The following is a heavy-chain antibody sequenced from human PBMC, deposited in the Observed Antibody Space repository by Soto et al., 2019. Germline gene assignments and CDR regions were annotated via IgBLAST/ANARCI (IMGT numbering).Heavy chain of an antibody. Sequence: GGSLRLSCAASGFTFSSYWMHWVRQAPGKGLVWVSRINSDGSSTSYADSVKGRFTISRDNAKNTLYLQMNSLRAEDTAVYYCARVCDLQSSCYYYYYGMDVWGQGTTVTVSS. CDR2: INSDGSST. J-gene: IGHJ6*02. CDR1: GFTFSSYW. D-gene: IGHD4-4*01. V-gene: IGHV3-74*01. CDR3: ARVCDLQSSCYYYYYGMDV.